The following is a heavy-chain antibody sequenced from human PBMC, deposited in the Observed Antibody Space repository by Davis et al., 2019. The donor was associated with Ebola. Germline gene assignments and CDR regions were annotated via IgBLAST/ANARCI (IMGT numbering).Heavy chain of an antibody. D-gene: IGHD3-3*01. J-gene: IGHJ4*02. CDR2: IIAYNGNT. CDR1: GYTFTSYG. V-gene: IGHV1-18*01. CDR3: ARVGAKHPGGNYDVWSGNLRAFDY. Sequence: ASVKVSCKASGYTFTSYGISWVRQAPGQGLEWMGWIIAYNGNTNYPQNLQGRVTMTTDTSTSTAYMELRSLRSDDTAVYYCARVGAKHPGGNYDVWSGNLRAFDYWGQGTLVTVSS.